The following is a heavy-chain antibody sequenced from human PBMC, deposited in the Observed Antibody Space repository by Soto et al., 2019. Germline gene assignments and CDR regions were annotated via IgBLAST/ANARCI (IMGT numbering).Heavy chain of an antibody. V-gene: IGHV4-30-2*01. CDR3: ARGLSSSWYGDWFDP. CDR2: IYHSGST. CDR1: GGSISSGGYS. D-gene: IGHD6-13*01. Sequence: SETLSLTCAVSGGSISSGGYSWSWIRQPPGKGLEWIGYIYHSGSTYYDPSLKSRVTISVDRSKNQFSLKLCSVTAANTSVYYCARGLSSSWYGDWFDPWGQGTLVTVSS. J-gene: IGHJ5*02.